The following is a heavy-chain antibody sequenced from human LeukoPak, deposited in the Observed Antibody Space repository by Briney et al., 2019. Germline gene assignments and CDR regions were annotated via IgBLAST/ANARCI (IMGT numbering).Heavy chain of an antibody. V-gene: IGHV4-59*08. D-gene: IGHD5-12*01. CDR3: ARLSGYSGYDPIDH. CDR1: GGSISSYY. Sequence: SETLSLTCTVSGGSISSYYWSWIRQPPGKGLEWIGYIYYSGSTNYNPSLKSRVTISVDTSKNQFFLRLSSVTAADTAVYYCARLSGYSGYDPIDHWGQGTLVTVSS. CDR2: IYYSGST. J-gene: IGHJ4*02.